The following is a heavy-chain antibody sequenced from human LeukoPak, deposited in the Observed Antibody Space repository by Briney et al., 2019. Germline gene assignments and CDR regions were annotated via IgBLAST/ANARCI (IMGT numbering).Heavy chain of an antibody. Sequence: GGSLRLSCAASGFTFSSYAMSWVRQAPGKGLEWVSSISGGGYTTYYADSVKGRFTMSRDNSKNTVYLQMNSLRDEDTAAYYCAKDRRQQWLARTYYFDYWGQGTLVTVSS. CDR1: GFTFSSYA. D-gene: IGHD6-19*01. J-gene: IGHJ4*02. CDR3: AKDRRQQWLARTYYFDY. CDR2: ISGGGYTT. V-gene: IGHV3-23*01.